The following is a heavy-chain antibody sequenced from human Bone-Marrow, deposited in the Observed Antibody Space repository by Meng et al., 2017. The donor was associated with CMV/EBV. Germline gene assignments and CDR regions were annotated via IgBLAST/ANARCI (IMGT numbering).Heavy chain of an antibody. Sequence: ASVKVSCQASGYTFTCQYMHWVRQAAGQGLAWMGWINPNSGGTNYAQKFQGRVTMTRDTSISRAYMELSRLRSDGTDVYYCARDTITMVRRVSAEDYWGQGTLVTVSS. J-gene: IGHJ4*02. D-gene: IGHD3-10*01. CDR3: ARDTITMVRRVSAEDY. V-gene: IGHV1-2*02. CDR1: GYTFTCQY. CDR2: INPNSGGT.